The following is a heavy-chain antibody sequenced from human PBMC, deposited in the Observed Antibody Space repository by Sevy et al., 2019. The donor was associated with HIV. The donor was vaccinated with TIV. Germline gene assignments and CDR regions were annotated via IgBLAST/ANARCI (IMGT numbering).Heavy chain of an antibody. CDR3: AKWGDHDFWSSYSYFDY. CDR2: ISGSDST. D-gene: IGHD3-3*01. Sequence: GGSLRLSCTASGFTFRTYAMSWVRQAPGKGVDWVSGKGLEWVSAISGSDSTYYADSVKGRFTISRDNSKNTVYLQMNSLRAEDTAVYYCAKWGDHDFWSSYSYFDYWGQGALVTVSS. V-gene: IGHV3-23*01. CDR1: GFTFRTYA. J-gene: IGHJ4*02.